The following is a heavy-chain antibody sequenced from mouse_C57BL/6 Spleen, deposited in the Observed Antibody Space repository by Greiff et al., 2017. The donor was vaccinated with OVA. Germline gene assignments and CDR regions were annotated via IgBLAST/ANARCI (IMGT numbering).Heavy chain of an antibody. CDR3: ARHYDREGFDY. CDR1: GYAFSSSW. CDR2: IYPGDGDT. Sequence: QVQLQQSGPELVKPGASVKISCKASGYAFSSSWMNWVKQRPGKGLEWIGRIYPGDGDTNYNGKFKGKATLTADKSSSTAYMQLSSLTSEDSAVYCCARHYDREGFDYWGQGTTLTVSS. J-gene: IGHJ2*01. D-gene: IGHD2-4*01. V-gene: IGHV1-82*01.